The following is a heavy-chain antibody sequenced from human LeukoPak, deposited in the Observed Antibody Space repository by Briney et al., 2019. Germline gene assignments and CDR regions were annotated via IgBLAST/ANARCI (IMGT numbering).Heavy chain of an antibody. Sequence: PSETLSLTCSVSGASIGSSSFYWAWIRQPPGKGLEWIGSIYYSGSTYYNPSLKSRVTISVDTSKNQFSLKLSSVTAADTAVYYCARPGRISKYYDRYWFDPWGQGTLVTVSS. CDR3: ARPGRISKYYDRYWFDP. CDR2: IYYSGST. D-gene: IGHD3-9*01. V-gene: IGHV4-39*01. CDR1: GASIGSSSFY. J-gene: IGHJ5*02.